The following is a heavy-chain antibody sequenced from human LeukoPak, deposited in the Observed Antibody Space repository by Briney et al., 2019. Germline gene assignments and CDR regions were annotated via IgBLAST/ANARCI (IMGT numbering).Heavy chain of an antibody. D-gene: IGHD3-10*01. Sequence: SETLSLTCSVSGGSITSNNYFWGWIRQPPGKGLEWIGNIYYSGNTYYAPSLKSRIAISVDASKNQFSLKLSSVTAADTAVYYCAKHYMGSSYNRAVDYWGQGTLVTVSS. CDR2: IYYSGNT. V-gene: IGHV4-39*01. CDR1: GGSITSNNYF. CDR3: AKHYMGSSYNRAVDY. J-gene: IGHJ4*02.